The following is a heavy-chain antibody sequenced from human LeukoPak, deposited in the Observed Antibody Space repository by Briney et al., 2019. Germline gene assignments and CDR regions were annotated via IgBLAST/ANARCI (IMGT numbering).Heavy chain of an antibody. Sequence: SETLSLTCTVSGASISGFYWSWLRQPPGKGLEWIGYLFYSGRTSYNPSLESRVTISVDTSQNQFSLKLNSVTAADTALYYCARVPKGSSYFDCWGQGTRVTVSS. CDR2: LFYSGRT. V-gene: IGHV4-59*01. J-gene: IGHJ4*02. CDR1: GASISGFY. D-gene: IGHD6-6*01. CDR3: ARVPKGSSYFDC.